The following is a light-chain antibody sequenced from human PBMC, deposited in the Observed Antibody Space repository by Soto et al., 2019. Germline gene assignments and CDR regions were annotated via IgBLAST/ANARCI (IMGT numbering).Light chain of an antibody. V-gene: IGKV1-5*01. CDR3: QQYSSYSAWT. Sequence: DIQMTQSPSILSASIGDRVTITCRASQGINKWLAWHQQKPGKAPKLLIYDASSLQSGVPPRFSGSGSGTEFTLTIRSLQPDDIATYYCQQYSSYSAWTFGEGTKVEIK. CDR1: QGINKW. J-gene: IGKJ1*01. CDR2: DAS.